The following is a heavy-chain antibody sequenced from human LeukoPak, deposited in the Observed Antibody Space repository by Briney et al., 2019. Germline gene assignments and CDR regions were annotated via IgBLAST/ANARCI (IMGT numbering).Heavy chain of an antibody. J-gene: IGHJ4*02. CDR3: AKAELGVDTFFDY. CDR1: GFTFSDYA. V-gene: IGHV3-23*01. Sequence: GGSLRLSCAASGFTFSDYALGWVRQAPGRGLEWVATLSGSGAGTFYSDSVQGRFTISRDNSKRTLFLQMNSLRAEDTAFYYCAKAELGVDTFFDYWGQGTLVTVSS. D-gene: IGHD3-3*01. CDR2: LSGSGAGT.